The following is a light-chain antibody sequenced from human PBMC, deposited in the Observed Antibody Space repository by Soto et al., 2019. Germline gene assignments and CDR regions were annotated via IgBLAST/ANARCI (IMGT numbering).Light chain of an antibody. Sequence: EIVLTQSPGTLSLSPGERATLSCRASRDVSSNYLAWYQQKPGQAPRLLIYGASGRATGIPARFSGSGSETDFTLTISSLQSEDSAVYYCQQYNDWPLTFGGGTKVDIK. CDR3: QQYNDWPLT. V-gene: IGKV3-20*01. J-gene: IGKJ4*01. CDR1: RDVSSNY. CDR2: GAS.